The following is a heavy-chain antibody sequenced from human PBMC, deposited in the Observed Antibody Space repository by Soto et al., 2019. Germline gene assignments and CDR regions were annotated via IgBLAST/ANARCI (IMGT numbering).Heavy chain of an antibody. CDR2: ISHSGTV. D-gene: IGHD3-16*01. V-gene: IGHV4-4*02. CDR1: SVSITSSNW. Sequence: SETLSLTCDVSSVSITSSNWWTWVRQPPGKGLEWLGKISHSGTVNYNATLRRRVTISVDKPKNQLSLKLMSVTAADTAVYYCARDYDGFDYWGPGILVTVSS. J-gene: IGHJ4*02. CDR3: ARDYDGFDY.